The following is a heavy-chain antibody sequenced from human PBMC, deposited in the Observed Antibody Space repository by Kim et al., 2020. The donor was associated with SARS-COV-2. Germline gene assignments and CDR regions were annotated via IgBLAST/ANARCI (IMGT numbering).Heavy chain of an antibody. J-gene: IGHJ4*02. CDR3: ARSAYTAGDY. CDR2: NK. V-gene: IGHV3-30*03. Sequence: NKYYAESVKGRFTISRDNSKNTLYLQMNSLRAEDTAVYYCARSAYTAGDYWGQGTLVTVSS. D-gene: IGHD5-18*01.